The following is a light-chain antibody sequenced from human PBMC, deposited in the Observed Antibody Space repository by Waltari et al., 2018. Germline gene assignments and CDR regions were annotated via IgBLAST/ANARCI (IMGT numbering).Light chain of an antibody. Sequence: QSALTQPPSVSGSPGPSLTIPCSGTSSDVRPYNLASSYQQHRGNVPNLIIYDVYRRPSGVSLRFSGSKSGNTASLTISGLQAEDEADYYCCSYGGRGTYTWVFGGGTKLTVL. CDR2: DVY. V-gene: IGLV2-23*02. CDR1: SSDVRPYNL. J-gene: IGLJ3*02. CDR3: CSYGGRGTYTWV.